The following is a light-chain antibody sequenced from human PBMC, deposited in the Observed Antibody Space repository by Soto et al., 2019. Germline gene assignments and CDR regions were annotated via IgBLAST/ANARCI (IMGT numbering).Light chain of an antibody. CDR1: KLGDKY. J-gene: IGLJ2*01. Sequence: SYELTQPPSVSVSPGQTASITCSGDKLGDKYACWYQQKPGQSPVLGIYQDRKRPSGIPERFSGSNCGNTATQTISGTQAXXXXXXYCQAWDSSTAYVVFGGGTKLTV. CDR3: QAWDSSTAYVV. CDR2: QDR. V-gene: IGLV3-1*01.